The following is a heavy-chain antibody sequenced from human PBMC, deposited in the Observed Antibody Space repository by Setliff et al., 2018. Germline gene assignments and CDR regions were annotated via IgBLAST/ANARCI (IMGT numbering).Heavy chain of an antibody. D-gene: IGHD3-10*01. V-gene: IGHV3-33*06. CDR2: IWYDGDNK. CDR1: GFTFSNHG. CDR3: AKVKKQLIRGFGLDY. J-gene: IGHJ4*02. Sequence: GSLRLSCVASGFTFSNHGMLWVRQAPGKGLEWVALIWYDGDNKKYADSVRGRFAVSRDNSRNTLYLLMSSLRGDDTASYYCAKVKKQLIRGFGLDYWGPGTPVTVSS.